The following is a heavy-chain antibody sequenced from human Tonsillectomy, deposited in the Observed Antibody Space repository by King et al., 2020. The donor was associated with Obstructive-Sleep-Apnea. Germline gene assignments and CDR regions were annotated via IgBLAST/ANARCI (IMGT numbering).Heavy chain of an antibody. J-gene: IGHJ4*02. CDR1: GYTFTGYY. CDR3: ATVAVATTTYYFDY. Sequence: QLVQSGAEVKKPGASVKVSCKASGYTFTGYYVHWVRQAPGHGLEWMGWINPNSGGTNYAQKFQGRVTMTRDTSISTAYMELSRLRSDDTAVYYCATVAVATTTYYFDYWGQGTLVTVSS. CDR2: INPNSGGT. D-gene: IGHD5-12*01. V-gene: IGHV1-2*02.